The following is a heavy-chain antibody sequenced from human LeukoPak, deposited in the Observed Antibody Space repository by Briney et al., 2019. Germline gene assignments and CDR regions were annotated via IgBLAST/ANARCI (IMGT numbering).Heavy chain of an antibody. V-gene: IGHV1-8*01. D-gene: IGHD1-14*01. CDR2: VNPNSGNT. J-gene: IGHJ6*03. CDR3: ASTRGGTNDYYYYMDV. Sequence: ASVKVSCRASGYTSTSYDINWVRQATGQGLEWMGWVNPNSGNTGYAQKFQGRVTMTRNTSISTAYMELSSLRSEDTAVYYCASTRGGTNDYYYYMDVWGKGTTVTVSS. CDR1: GYTSTSYD.